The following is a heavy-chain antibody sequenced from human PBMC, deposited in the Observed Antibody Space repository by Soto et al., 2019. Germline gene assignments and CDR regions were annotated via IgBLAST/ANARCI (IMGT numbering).Heavy chain of an antibody. CDR1: GFTSCSYG. J-gene: IGHJ4*02. CDR3: AKDPEYRTSSLRNYFEY. V-gene: IGHV3-30*18. Sequence: HHWGSMGLSRAASGFTSCSYGMHGVRQAPGKGLEWVAVILYDGSEEWFADSVKGRFIISRDNSKNTLYLQMNSLRAEDTAMYYCAKDPEYRTSSLRNYFEYWGQGTPVTVSS. CDR2: ILYDGSEE. D-gene: IGHD6-6*01.